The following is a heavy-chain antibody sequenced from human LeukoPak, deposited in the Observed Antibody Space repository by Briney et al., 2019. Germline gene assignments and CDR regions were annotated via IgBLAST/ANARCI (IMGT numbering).Heavy chain of an antibody. J-gene: IGHJ4*02. Sequence: GGSLRLSCAASGFTFSSYEMNWVRQAPGKGLEWGSYITSSGSTIYYADSVKGRFTISRDNAKNSLYLQMNSLRAEDTAVYYCATLWFGELATFDYWGQGTLVTVSS. CDR2: ITSSGSTI. V-gene: IGHV3-48*03. CDR1: GFTFSSYE. CDR3: ATLWFGELATFDY. D-gene: IGHD3-10*01.